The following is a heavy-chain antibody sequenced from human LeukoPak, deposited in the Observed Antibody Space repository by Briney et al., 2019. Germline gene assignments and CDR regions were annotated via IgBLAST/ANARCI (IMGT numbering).Heavy chain of an antibody. CDR1: GGTFSSYA. CDR3: ARGGPNGSGYYYYYYYMDV. CDR2: IIPIFGTA. J-gene: IGHJ6*03. D-gene: IGHD3-22*01. V-gene: IGHV1-69*06. Sequence: SVKVSCKASGGTFSSYAISWVRQAPGQGLEWMGGIIPIFGTANYAQKFQGRVTITADKSTSTAYMELSSLRSEDTAVYYCARGGPNGSGYYYYYYYMDVWGKGTTVTVSS.